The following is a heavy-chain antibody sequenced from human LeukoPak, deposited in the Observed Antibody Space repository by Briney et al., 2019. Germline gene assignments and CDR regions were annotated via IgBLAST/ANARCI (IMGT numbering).Heavy chain of an antibody. CDR2: IYHSGST. J-gene: IGHJ4*02. Sequence: SEILSLTCTVSGGSISSYYWSWIRQPPGKGLEWIGSIYHSGSTYYNPSLKSRVTISVDTSKNQFSLKLSSVTAADTAVYYCSSACYHCLVDYWGQGTLVTVSS. CDR3: SSACYHCLVDY. V-gene: IGHV4-59*04. D-gene: IGHD5-12*01. CDR1: GGSISSYY.